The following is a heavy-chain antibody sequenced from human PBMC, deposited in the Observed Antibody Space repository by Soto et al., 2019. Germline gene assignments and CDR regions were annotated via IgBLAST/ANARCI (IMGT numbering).Heavy chain of an antibody. D-gene: IGHD2-2*01. V-gene: IGHV1-69*13. Sequence: ASVKVSCKASGGTFSSYAISWVRQAPGQGLEWMGGIIPIFGTANYARKFQGRVTITADESTSTAYMELSSLRSEDTAVYYCARERGRYCSSTSCSTRWHAFDIWGQGTMVTVSS. CDR2: IIPIFGTA. CDR3: ARERGRYCSSTSCSTRWHAFDI. J-gene: IGHJ3*02. CDR1: GGTFSSYA.